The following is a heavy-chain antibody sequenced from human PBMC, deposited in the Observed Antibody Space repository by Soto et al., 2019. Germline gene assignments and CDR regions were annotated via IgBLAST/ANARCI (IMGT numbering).Heavy chain of an antibody. CDR2: INAGNDNT. CDR3: ARSEYTSGWTGY. CDR1: GYTFTSYA. D-gene: IGHD6-19*01. Sequence: QVQLVQSGAEEKQPGASVKVSCKASGYTFTSYAMHWVRQAPGQRLEWMRWINAGNDNTKYSQKFQGRVTITRDTSASTAYMELSSLRSEDTAVYYCARSEYTSGWTGYWGQGTLVTVSS. J-gene: IGHJ4*02. V-gene: IGHV1-3*05.